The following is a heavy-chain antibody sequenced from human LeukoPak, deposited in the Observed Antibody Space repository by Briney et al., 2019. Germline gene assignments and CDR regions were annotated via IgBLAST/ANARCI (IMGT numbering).Heavy chain of an antibody. V-gene: IGHV4-59*05. J-gene: IGHJ4*02. CDR2: IYYSGST. Sequence: PSETLSLTCTVSGGSISSYYWSWIRQPAGKGLEWIGSIYYSGSTYYNPSLKSRVTISVDTSKNQFSLKLNSVTAADTAVYYCARQPQNIVVFDYWGQGTLVTVSS. CDR3: ARQPQNIVVFDY. CDR1: GGSISSYY. D-gene: IGHD3-22*01.